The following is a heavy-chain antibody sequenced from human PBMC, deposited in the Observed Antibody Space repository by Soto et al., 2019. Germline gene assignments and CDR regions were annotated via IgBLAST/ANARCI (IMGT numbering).Heavy chain of an antibody. CDR3: ARGQFYSGSGNFNNLMFDA. V-gene: IGHV4-30-2*01. J-gene: IGHJ5*02. CDR1: GGAIGGVGDA. D-gene: IGHD3-10*01. Sequence: TLSLTCAVSGGAIGGVGDAWSCSRQPPGGVLAWIGFLFHSGTFLKSPSLKTRLTMSLDMSNNQFSLTLNSMTAADTAVYYCARGQFYSGSGNFNNLMFDAWGEGIQVTVA. CDR2: LFHSGTF.